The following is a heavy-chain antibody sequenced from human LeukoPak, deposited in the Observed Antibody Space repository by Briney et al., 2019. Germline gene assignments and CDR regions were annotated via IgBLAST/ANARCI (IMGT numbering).Heavy chain of an antibody. Sequence: SVKVSYKASGGTFSSYAISWVRQAPGQGLEWMGGIIPIFGTANYAQKFQGRVTITTDESTSTAYMELSSLRSEDTAVYYCARVSSNNYYDSSGYDAFDIWGQGTMVTVSS. CDR1: GGTFSSYA. D-gene: IGHD3-22*01. CDR3: ARVSSNNYYDSSGYDAFDI. CDR2: IIPIFGTA. V-gene: IGHV1-69*05. J-gene: IGHJ3*02.